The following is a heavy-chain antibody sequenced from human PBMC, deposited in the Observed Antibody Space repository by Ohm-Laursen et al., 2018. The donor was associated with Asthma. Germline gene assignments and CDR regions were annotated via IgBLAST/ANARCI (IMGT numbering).Heavy chain of an antibody. V-gene: IGHV3-30-3*01. CDR1: GFTLSRYT. J-gene: IGHJ4*02. D-gene: IGHD3-3*01. CDR2: GGSYYDGGLK. Sequence: SLRLSCAASGFTLSRYTMHWVRQAPGKGLEWVAVGGSYYDGGLKYYADSVNGRFTVSRDDSKNTLYLQMNSLRPDDTAVYYCARDVMEWYLPAFDFWGQGTLVTVSS. CDR3: ARDVMEWYLPAFDF.